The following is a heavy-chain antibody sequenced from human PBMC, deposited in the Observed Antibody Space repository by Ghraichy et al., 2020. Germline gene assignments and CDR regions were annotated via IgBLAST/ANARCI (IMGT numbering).Heavy chain of an antibody. V-gene: IGHV3-48*02. J-gene: IGHJ6*02. CDR2: ITSSSRTR. CDR1: AFTFSSYS. CDR3: ARGSTVVTFYYYDGMDV. Sequence: GGSLRLSCVGSAFTFSSYSMNWVRQSPGKGLEWVSYITSSSRTRFYADSVKGRFTISRDNAQNSLYLQMNSLTDEDTAVYYCARGSTVVTFYYYDGMDVWGQGTTVTVSS. D-gene: IGHD4-23*01.